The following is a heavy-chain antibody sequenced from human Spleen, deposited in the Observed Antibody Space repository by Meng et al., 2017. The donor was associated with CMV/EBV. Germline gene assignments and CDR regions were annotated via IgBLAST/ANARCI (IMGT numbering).Heavy chain of an antibody. CDR2: INSDGSST. D-gene: IGHD6-6*01. J-gene: IGHJ6*02. V-gene: IGHV3-74*01. CDR3: ARDKEALVKSYYYGMDV. CDR1: GFTFSSYW. Sequence: GESLKISCAASGFTFSSYWMHWVRQAPGKGLVWVSRINSDGSSTSYADSVKGRFTISRDNAKNTLYLQINSLRAEDTAVYYCARDKEALVKSYYYGMDVWGQGTTVTVSS.